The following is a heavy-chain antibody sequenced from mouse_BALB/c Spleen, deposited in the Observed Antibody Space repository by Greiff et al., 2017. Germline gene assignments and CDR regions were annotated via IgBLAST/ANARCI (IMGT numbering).Heavy chain of an antibody. V-gene: IGHV7-3*02. CDR2: IRNKANGYTT. CDR1: GFTFTDYY. D-gene: IGHD2-1*01. CDR3: ARDCSYGNYAGYAMDY. Sequence: EVQLQESGGGLVQPGGSLRLSCATSGFTFTDYYMSWVRQPPGKALEWLGFIRNKANGYTTEYSASVKGRFTISRDNSQSILYLQMNTLRAEDSATYYCARDCSYGNYAGYAMDYWGQGTSVTVSS. J-gene: IGHJ4*01.